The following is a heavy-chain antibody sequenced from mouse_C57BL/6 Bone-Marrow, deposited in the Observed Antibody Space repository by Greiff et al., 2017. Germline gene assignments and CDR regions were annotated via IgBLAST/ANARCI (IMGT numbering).Heavy chain of an antibody. V-gene: IGHV1-80*01. J-gene: IGHJ1*03. CDR2: IYPGDGDT. D-gene: IGHD2-2*01. CDR3: AKDGYDVWYFDV. Sequence: VKLMESGAELVKPGASVKISCKASGYAFSSYWMNWVKQRPGKGLEWIGQIYPGDGDTNYNGKFKGKATLTADKSSSTAYMQLSSLTSEDSAVYFCAKDGYDVWYFDVWGTGTTVTVSS. CDR1: GYAFSSYW.